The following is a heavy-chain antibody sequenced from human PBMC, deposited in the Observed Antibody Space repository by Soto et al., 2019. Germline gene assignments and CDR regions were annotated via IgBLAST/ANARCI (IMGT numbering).Heavy chain of an antibody. Sequence: ASVKVSCKASGGTFSRDAVSWVRQAPGQGPEWMGGIIPIVGTANYAQNFQGRVTLTADESTGTAYMELSSLRSEDTGVYYCARGVVLTDIPFYYFRLDVWGQGTTVTVYS. CDR2: IIPIVGTA. CDR1: GGTFSRDA. D-gene: IGHD2-21*02. J-gene: IGHJ6*02. CDR3: ARGVVLTDIPFYYFRLDV. V-gene: IGHV1-69*13.